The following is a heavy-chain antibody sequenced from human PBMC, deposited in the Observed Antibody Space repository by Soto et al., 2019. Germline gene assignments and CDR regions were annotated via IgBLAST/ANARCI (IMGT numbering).Heavy chain of an antibody. V-gene: IGHV1-69*04. Sequence: GASVNVSCKASGGTFSSYTISWVRQAPGQGLEWMGRIIPILGIANYAQKFQGRVTITADKSTSTAYMELSSLRSEDTAVYYCARDRGVVVVPAAMRGRWFDSWGQGTLVTVSS. D-gene: IGHD2-2*01. CDR3: ARDRGVVVVPAAMRGRWFDS. CDR1: GGTFSSYT. J-gene: IGHJ5*01. CDR2: IIPILGIA.